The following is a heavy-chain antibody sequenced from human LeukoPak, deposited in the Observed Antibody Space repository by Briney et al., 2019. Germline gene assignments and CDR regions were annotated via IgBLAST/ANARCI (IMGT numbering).Heavy chain of an antibody. J-gene: IGHJ4*02. Sequence: PGGSLRLSCAASGFTVSSNYMSWVRQAPGKGLEWVSIIYSGGNTYYADSVKGRFTISRDNSKNTLYLQMNSLRAEDTAVYYCARSNWGSSTFDYWGQGTLVTVSS. D-gene: IGHD7-27*01. V-gene: IGHV3-53*01. CDR2: IYSGGNT. CDR1: GFTVSSNY. CDR3: ARSNWGSSTFDY.